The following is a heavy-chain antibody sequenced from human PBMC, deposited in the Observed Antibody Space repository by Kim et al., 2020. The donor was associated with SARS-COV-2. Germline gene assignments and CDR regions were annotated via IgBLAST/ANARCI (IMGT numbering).Heavy chain of an antibody. J-gene: IGHJ4*02. V-gene: IGHV6-1*01. CDR2: TYYWSKWYN. Sequence: SQTLSLTCAISGDSVSSNSASWNWIRQSPSRGLEWLGRTYYWSKWYNEYALSVKSRIIINPDTSKNQFSLQLNSVTPEDTAVYYCARGAVPVAGSLDYWGQGTLVTVSS. D-gene: IGHD6-19*01. CDR1: GDSVSSNSAS. CDR3: ARGAVPVAGSLDY.